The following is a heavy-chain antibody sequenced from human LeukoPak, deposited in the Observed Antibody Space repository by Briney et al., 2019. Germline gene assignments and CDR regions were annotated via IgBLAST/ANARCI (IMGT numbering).Heavy chain of an antibody. CDR2: INAGNGNT. Sequence: ASVKVSCKASGYTFTSYAMHWVRQAPGQRLEWMGWINAGNGNTKYSQKFQGRVTITRDTSASTAYMELSSLRSEDTAVFYCARDLRLMDTVATNAFDIWGQGTMVTVSS. D-gene: IGHD5-12*01. J-gene: IGHJ3*02. CDR1: GYTFTSYA. V-gene: IGHV1-3*01. CDR3: ARDLRLMDTVATNAFDI.